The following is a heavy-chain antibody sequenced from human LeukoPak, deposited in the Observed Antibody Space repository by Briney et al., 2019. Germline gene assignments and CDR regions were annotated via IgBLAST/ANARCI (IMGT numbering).Heavy chain of an antibody. D-gene: IGHD6-19*01. CDR2: INPNRGDT. V-gene: IGHV1-2*06. Sequence: GASVKVSCKASGYTFIDYYLHWLRQAPGQGLEWMGRINPNRGDTKPAQKFQGRVTMTRDTSISVAYMELSSLQPDDTAVYYCARNPDEHWLDESENWYFDLWGSGTLVTVSS. CDR3: ARNPDEHWLDESENWYFDL. J-gene: IGHJ2*01. CDR1: GYTFIDYY.